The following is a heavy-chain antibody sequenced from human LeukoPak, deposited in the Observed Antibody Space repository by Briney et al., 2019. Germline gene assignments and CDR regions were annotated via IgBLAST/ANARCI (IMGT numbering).Heavy chain of an antibody. D-gene: IGHD5-12*01. CDR2: INPNSGAT. CDR1: GYTFTGYF. CDR3: ARDFGRYSGCDFVL. V-gene: IGHV1-2*02. Sequence: ASLRLSCAASGYTFTGYFMRWVRQAPGQGLEWMAYINPNSGATNYAPTVKGRVTLTMDTSNTTAYLDLSRLRSDDTAVYYCARDFGRYSGCDFVLWGQGTLVTVSS. J-gene: IGHJ4*02.